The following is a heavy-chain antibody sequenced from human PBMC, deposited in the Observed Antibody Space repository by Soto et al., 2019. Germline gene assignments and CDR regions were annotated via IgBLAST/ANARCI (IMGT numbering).Heavy chain of an antibody. D-gene: IGHD3-16*02. Sequence: GSLRLSCTGPEVSFNVFAMNWIRQPPGKGLEWIGEIKHSGCTNYNPSLKSRVTISVDTSKNQFSLKLSSVTAADTAVYYCARGKLSDYVWGSYRYHFDYWGQGTVVTVSS. V-gene: IGHV4-34*01. CDR3: ARGKLSDYVWGSYRYHFDY. CDR2: IKHSGCT. CDR1: EVSFNVFA. J-gene: IGHJ4*02.